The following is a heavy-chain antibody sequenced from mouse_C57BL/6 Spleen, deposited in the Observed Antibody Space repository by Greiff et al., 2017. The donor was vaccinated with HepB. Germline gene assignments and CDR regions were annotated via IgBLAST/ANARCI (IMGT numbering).Heavy chain of an antibody. CDR1: GYTFTSYW. CDR2: IDPSDSYT. J-gene: IGHJ2*01. V-gene: IGHV1-69*01. CDR3: ASRSSGYAPFDY. Sequence: QVQLQQPGAELVMPGASVKLSCKASGYTFTSYWMHWVKQRPGQGLEWIGEIDPSDSYTNYNQKFKGKSTLTVDKSSSTAYMQLSSLTSEASAVYFCASRSSGYAPFDYWGQGTTLTVSS. D-gene: IGHD3-1*01.